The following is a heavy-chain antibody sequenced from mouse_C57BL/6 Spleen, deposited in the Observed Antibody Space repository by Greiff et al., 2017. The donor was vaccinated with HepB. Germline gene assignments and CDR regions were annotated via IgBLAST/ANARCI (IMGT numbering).Heavy chain of an antibody. V-gene: IGHV1-42*01. J-gene: IGHJ2*01. Sequence: EVQLQQSGPELVKPGASVKISCKASGYSFTGYYMNWVKQSPEKSLEWIGEINPSTGGTTYNQKFKAKATLTVDKSSSTAYMQLKSLTSEDSAVYYCASGAGPYFDYWGQGTTLTVSS. CDR3: ASGAGPYFDY. D-gene: IGHD3-3*01. CDR2: INPSTGGT. CDR1: GYSFTGYY.